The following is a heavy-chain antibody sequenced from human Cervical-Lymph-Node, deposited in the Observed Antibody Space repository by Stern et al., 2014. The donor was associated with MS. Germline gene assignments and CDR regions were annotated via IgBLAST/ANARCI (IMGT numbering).Heavy chain of an antibody. D-gene: IGHD5-18*01. V-gene: IGHV7-4-1*02. CDR2: INTNTGNS. CDR3: ARDFVDTAMITRSDYLDS. J-gene: IGHJ4*02. Sequence: QVQLVQSGSELKEPGASVKVSCKASGYTLTNYPMNWVRQAPGQGLEWMGWINTNTGNSTYAQGFTGRFVFSLDTSVRPAFLHISSLKAEDTAVYYCARDFVDTAMITRSDYLDSWGQGTLVTVSS. CDR1: GYTLTNYP.